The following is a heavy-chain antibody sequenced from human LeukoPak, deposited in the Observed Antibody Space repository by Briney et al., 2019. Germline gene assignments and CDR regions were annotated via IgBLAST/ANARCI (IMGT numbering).Heavy chain of an antibody. Sequence: SETLSLTCTVSGGSISSSSYYWGWIRQPAGKGLEWIGRIYTSGSTNYNPSLKSRVTISVDTSKNQFSLKLSSVTAADTAVYYCARDVGYCSSTSCPHDAFDIWGQGTMVTVSS. J-gene: IGHJ3*02. CDR1: GGSISSSSYY. D-gene: IGHD2-2*01. CDR2: IYTSGST. CDR3: ARDVGYCSSTSCPHDAFDI. V-gene: IGHV4-61*02.